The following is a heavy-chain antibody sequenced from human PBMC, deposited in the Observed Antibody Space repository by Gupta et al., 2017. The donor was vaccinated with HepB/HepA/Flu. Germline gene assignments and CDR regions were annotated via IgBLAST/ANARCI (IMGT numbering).Heavy chain of an antibody. CDR2: ISYEGSNK. CDR3: ERASMAVAGHFDY. V-gene: IGHV3-30-3*01. Sequence: QVQLVESGGGVVQPGRSLRLSCAASGFTFSSYAMHWVRQAPGKGLEWVAVISYEGSNKYYADSVKGRFTISRDNSKNTLYLQMNSLRAEDTAVYYCERASMAVAGHFDYWGQGTLVTVSA. J-gene: IGHJ4*02. CDR1: GFTFSSYA. D-gene: IGHD6-19*01.